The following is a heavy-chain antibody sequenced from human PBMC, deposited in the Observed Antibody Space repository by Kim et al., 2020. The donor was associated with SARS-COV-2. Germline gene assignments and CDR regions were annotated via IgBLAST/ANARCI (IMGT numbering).Heavy chain of an antibody. J-gene: IGHJ5*02. CDR2: INAGNGNT. D-gene: IGHD4-17*01. CDR1: GYTFTSYA. Sequence: ASVKVSCKASGYTFTSYAMHWVRQAPGQRLEWMGWINAGNGNTKYSQKFQGRVTITRDTSASTAYMELSSLRSEDTAVYYCARGHPGTTSIGFDPWGQGTLVTVSS. V-gene: IGHV1-3*01. CDR3: ARGHPGTTSIGFDP.